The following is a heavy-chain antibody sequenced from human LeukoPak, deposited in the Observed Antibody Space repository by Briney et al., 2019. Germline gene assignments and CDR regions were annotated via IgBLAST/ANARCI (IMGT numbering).Heavy chain of an antibody. V-gene: IGHV1-8*01. Sequence: EASVKVSCKTSGYTFTGYDINWVRQAPGQGLEWMGWTKSNSGDTHFAQKFQGRVTMTRNTSISTAFMELSSLRSEDTAVYYCARGEYSSSWYPFDNWGRGSLVTVSS. CDR3: ARGEYSSSWYPFDN. CDR2: TKSNSGDT. J-gene: IGHJ4*02. D-gene: IGHD6-13*01. CDR1: GYTFTGYD.